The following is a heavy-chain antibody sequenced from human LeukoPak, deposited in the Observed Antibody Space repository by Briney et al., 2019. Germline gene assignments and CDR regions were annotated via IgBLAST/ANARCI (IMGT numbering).Heavy chain of an antibody. CDR3: ARPNTPYSSGWVAFDY. D-gene: IGHD6-19*01. Sequence: ASVKVSCKASGYTFTSYYMHWVRQAPGQGLEWMGIINPSGGSTSYAQKFQGRVTMTRDTSTSTVYMELSSLRSEDTAVYYCARPNTPYSSGWVAFDYWGQGTLVTVSS. CDR1: GYTFTSYY. CDR2: INPSGGST. V-gene: IGHV1-46*01. J-gene: IGHJ4*02.